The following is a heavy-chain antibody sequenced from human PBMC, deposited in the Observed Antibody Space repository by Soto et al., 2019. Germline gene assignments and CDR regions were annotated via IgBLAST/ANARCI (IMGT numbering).Heavy chain of an antibody. CDR2: IYYNGRT. D-gene: IGHD3-10*01. CDR1: GGSISSSSFY. V-gene: IGHV4-39*07. J-gene: IGHJ4*02. CDR3: ARVYMVRGTIIRYFDY. Sequence: SETLSLTCSVSGGSISSSSFYWDWIRQTPGKGLEYIGNIYYNGRTNYNPSLKSRVTISLDTSKNQFSLTLRSVTAADTAVYYCARVYMVRGTIIRYFDYWGQGTLVTAPQ.